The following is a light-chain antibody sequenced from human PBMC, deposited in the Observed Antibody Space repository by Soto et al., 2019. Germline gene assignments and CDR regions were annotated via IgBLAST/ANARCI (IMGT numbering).Light chain of an antibody. CDR1: QSISSW. J-gene: IGKJ5*01. V-gene: IGKV1-5*01. CDR2: DAS. CDR3: QQYNTYST. Sequence: LQMTQSPCTLSATAGDRVTITCRASQSISSWLAWYQHKPGKAPKLLVYDASTLQSGVPSRFSGSGSGTEFTLTISSLQPDDFATYYCQQYNTYSTFGQGTRLEIK.